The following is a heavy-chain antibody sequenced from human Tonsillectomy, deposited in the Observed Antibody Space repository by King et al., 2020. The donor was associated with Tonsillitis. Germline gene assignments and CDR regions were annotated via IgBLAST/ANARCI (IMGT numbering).Heavy chain of an antibody. CDR3: AKSGGVAATGTFRDDYYYYMDV. Sequence: VQMVESGGGLVQPGGSLRLSCAASGFTFSSFAMNWVRQAPGKGLEWVSAISGSGGNTFYADSVKARFTISRDNSKNTLFLQMNSLRADDTAVYYCAKSGGVAATGTFRDDYYYYMDV. CDR2: ISGSGGNT. V-gene: IGHV3-23*04. J-gene: IGHJ6*03. D-gene: IGHD6-13*01. CDR1: GFTFSSFA.